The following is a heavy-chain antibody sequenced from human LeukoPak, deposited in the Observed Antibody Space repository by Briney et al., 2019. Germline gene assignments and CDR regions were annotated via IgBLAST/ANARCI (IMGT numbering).Heavy chain of an antibody. Sequence: HPGGSLRLSCAASGFTFSSYWMSWVRQAPGKGLEWVANIKQDGSEKYYVDSVKGRFTISRDNAKNSLYLQMNSLRAEDTAVYYCARVGRYYYDSSGYYLDYWGQGTLVTVSS. CDR3: ARVGRYYYDSSGYYLDY. CDR1: GFTFSSYW. J-gene: IGHJ4*02. V-gene: IGHV3-7*01. CDR2: IKQDGSEK. D-gene: IGHD3-22*01.